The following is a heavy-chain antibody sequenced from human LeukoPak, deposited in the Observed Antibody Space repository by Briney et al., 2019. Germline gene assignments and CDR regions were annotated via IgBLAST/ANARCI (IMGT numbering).Heavy chain of an antibody. Sequence: PSETLSLTCTVSGGSISSGGYYWSWIRQHPGKGLEWIGYIYYSGSTYYNPSLKSRVTISVDTAKNQFSLKLSSVTAADTAVYYCARLVVYYGVFWGQGTLVTVSS. D-gene: IGHD3-22*01. V-gene: IGHV4-31*03. J-gene: IGHJ4*02. CDR1: GGSISSGGYY. CDR2: IYYSGST. CDR3: ARLVVYYGVF.